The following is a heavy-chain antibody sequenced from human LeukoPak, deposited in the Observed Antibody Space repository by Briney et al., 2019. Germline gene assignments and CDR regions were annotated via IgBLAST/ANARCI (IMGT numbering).Heavy chain of an antibody. D-gene: IGHD5-18*01. CDR2: INTSGGTT. Sequence: QPGRSLRLSCAASGFTFSSYGMSWVRQAPGKGIEWVSGINTSGGTTYYADSVKGRFTISRDNSKNTLYLQMNSLRADDTAAYYCAKDPPTVMANAFHIWGQGTMVTVSS. V-gene: IGHV3-23*01. J-gene: IGHJ3*02. CDR1: GFTFSSYG. CDR3: AKDPPTVMANAFHI.